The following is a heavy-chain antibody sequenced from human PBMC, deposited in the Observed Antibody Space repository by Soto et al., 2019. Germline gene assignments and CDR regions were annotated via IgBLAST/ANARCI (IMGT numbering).Heavy chain of an antibody. V-gene: IGHV5-51*01. CDR3: ARKFAPEFFDA. Sequence: PGESLKISCKGSGYTFSTYCIAWVRQMPGKGLEWMGIIYPGDSDTKYSPAFQGQVTISADKSINTAYLQWTSLEASDTAMYYCARKFAPEFFDAWGQGTLVTVSS. J-gene: IGHJ4*02. CDR2: IYPGDSDT. D-gene: IGHD3-10*01. CDR1: GYTFSTYC.